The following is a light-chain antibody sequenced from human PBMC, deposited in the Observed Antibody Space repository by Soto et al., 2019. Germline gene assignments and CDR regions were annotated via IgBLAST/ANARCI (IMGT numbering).Light chain of an antibody. CDR2: EVT. CDR3: CSYTRSSTYV. J-gene: IGLJ1*01. V-gene: IGLV2-14*01. CDR1: SSDVGGYNY. Sequence: QSVLTQPASVSGSPGQSITISCTGTSSDVGGYNYVSWYQQHPGKAPNLMIYEVTNRPSGFSNRFSGSKSGNTASLTISGLQAEDEADYYCCSYTRSSTYVFGTGTKVTVL.